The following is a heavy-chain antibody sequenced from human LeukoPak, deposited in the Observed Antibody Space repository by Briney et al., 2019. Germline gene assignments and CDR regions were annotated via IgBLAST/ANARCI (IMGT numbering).Heavy chain of an antibody. J-gene: IGHJ4*02. V-gene: IGHV1-2*02. Sequence: GASVKVSCKASGYTFTGYYMHWVRQAPGQGLEWMGWINPKSGGTNYAQKFQGRVTMTRDTSITTAYMELSRLRLDDTAIYYCARGGAYGSESYSFDYWGQGTLVTVSS. CDR1: GYTFTGYY. D-gene: IGHD3-10*01. CDR2: INPKSGGT. CDR3: ARGGAYGSESYSFDY.